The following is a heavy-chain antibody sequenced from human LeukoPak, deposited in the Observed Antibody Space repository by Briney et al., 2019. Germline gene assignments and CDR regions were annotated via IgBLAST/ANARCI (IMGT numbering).Heavy chain of an antibody. V-gene: IGHV3-30*03. CDR3: AWEALDY. Sequence: GGSLRLSCAASGFTFSSYGMHWVRQAPGKGLEWVAVISYDGSNKYYADSVKGRFTISRDNSKNTLYLQTNSLRAEDTAVYYCAWEALDYWGQGTLVTVSS. J-gene: IGHJ4*02. CDR1: GFTFSSYG. D-gene: IGHD1-26*01. CDR2: ISYDGSNK.